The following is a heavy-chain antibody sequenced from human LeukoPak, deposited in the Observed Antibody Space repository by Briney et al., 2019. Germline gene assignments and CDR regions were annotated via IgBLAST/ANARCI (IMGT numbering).Heavy chain of an antibody. D-gene: IGHD3-3*01. CDR1: GGSISSGGYY. J-gene: IGHJ4*02. Sequence: SQTLSLTCTVSGGSISSGGYYWSWIRQHPGKGLEWIGYIYYSGSTNYNPSLKSRVTISVDTSKNQFSLKLSSVTAADTAVCYCARWGFLEEGYFDYWGQGTLVTVSS. CDR2: IYYSGST. CDR3: ARWGFLEEGYFDY. V-gene: IGHV4-61*08.